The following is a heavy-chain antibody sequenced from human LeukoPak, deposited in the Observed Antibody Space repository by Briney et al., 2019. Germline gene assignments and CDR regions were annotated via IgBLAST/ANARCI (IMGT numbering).Heavy chain of an antibody. CDR1: GFTFSNYW. CDR2: INSDGSRT. J-gene: IGHJ3*02. Sequence: GGSLRLSCAASGFTFSNYWMHWVRQAPGKGLVWVSRINSDGSRTTYADSVKGRFTISRDNSKNTLYLQMNSLRAEDTAVYYCANFGDPYYYDSSGYYTLDAFDIWGQGTMVTVSS. D-gene: IGHD3-22*01. V-gene: IGHV3-74*01. CDR3: ANFGDPYYYDSSGYYTLDAFDI.